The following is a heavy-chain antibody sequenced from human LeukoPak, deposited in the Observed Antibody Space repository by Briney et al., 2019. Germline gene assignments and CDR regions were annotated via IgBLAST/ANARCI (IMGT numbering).Heavy chain of an antibody. CDR3: ARAPSTTVVTLFDY. Sequence: ASVKVSCKASGGTFSSYAISWVRQAPGQGLEWMGWISAYNGNTNYGQKLQGRVTMTTDTSTSTVYMELRSLRSDDTAVYYCARAPSTTVVTLFDYWGQGTLVTVSS. CDR1: GGTFSSYA. V-gene: IGHV1-18*01. D-gene: IGHD4-23*01. J-gene: IGHJ4*02. CDR2: ISAYNGNT.